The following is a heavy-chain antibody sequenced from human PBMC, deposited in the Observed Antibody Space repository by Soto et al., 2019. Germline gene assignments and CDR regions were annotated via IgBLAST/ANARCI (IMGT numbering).Heavy chain of an antibody. D-gene: IGHD3-16*01. Sequence: EVQLVESGGGLVQPDRSLRLACAASGFTCDQYTMHWVRQAPGKGLEWVSSITWHSGTIGYADSVKGRFTISRDNAKNALYLQMNSLRGEDTALYYCAKEMITFGDFNYYYMDVWGNGTTVTVSS. CDR1: GFTCDQYT. CDR3: AKEMITFGDFNYYYMDV. V-gene: IGHV3-9*01. CDR2: ITWHSGTI. J-gene: IGHJ6*03.